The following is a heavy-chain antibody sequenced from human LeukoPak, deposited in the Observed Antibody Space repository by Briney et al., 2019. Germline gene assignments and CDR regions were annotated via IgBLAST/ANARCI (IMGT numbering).Heavy chain of an antibody. CDR3: ARGARDIVSFDP. D-gene: IGHD5/OR15-5a*01. V-gene: IGHV4-34*01. CDR1: GGSFSGYY. Sequence: SETLSLTCAVYGGSFSGYYWSWIRKPPGKGLEWIGEINHSGSTNYNPSLKSRVTISVDTSKNQFSLKLSSVTAADTAVYYCARGARDIVSFDPWGQGTLVTVSS. J-gene: IGHJ5*02. CDR2: INHSGST.